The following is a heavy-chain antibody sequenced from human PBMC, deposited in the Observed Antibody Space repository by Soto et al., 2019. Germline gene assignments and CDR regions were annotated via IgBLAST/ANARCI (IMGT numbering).Heavy chain of an antibody. Sequence: SQTLSLTCAISGDSVSSNSAAWNWMRQSPSRGLEWLGRTYYRSKWYNDYAVSVKSRITINPDTSKNQFSLQLNSVTPEDTAVYYCARVGDFRSGSLMYYYGMDVWGQGTTVTVSS. CDR1: GDSVSSNSAA. J-gene: IGHJ6*02. CDR2: TYYRSKWYN. CDR3: ARVGDFRSGSLMYYYGMDV. V-gene: IGHV6-1*01. D-gene: IGHD3-3*01.